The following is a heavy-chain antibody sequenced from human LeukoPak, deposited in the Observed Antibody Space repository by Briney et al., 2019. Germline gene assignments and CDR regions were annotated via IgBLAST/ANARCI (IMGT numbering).Heavy chain of an antibody. CDR3: ARSGLMIRGVIDY. CDR2: ISYDGSNK. CDR1: GFTFSSYA. J-gene: IGHJ4*02. Sequence: GGSLRLSCAASGFTFSSYAMHWVRQASGKGLEWVAVISYDGSNKYYADSVKGRFTISRDNSKKTLYLQMNSLRAEDTAVYYCARSGLMIRGVIDYWGQGTLVTVSS. V-gene: IGHV3-30*04. D-gene: IGHD3-10*01.